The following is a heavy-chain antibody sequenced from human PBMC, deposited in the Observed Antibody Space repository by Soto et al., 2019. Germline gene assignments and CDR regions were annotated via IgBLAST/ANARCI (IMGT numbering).Heavy chain of an antibody. CDR3: AKGGYNYGFLFDC. D-gene: IGHD5-18*01. Sequence: GGSLRLSCAAAGFSVSTSHISGGRQAPGKGLEWVSVIYSGGATHYAVSVKGRLIISRDKSKNTVDLQMNSLRAEDTAVYYCAKGGYNYGFLFDCWGQGTLVTVSS. J-gene: IGHJ4*02. CDR1: GFSVSTSH. CDR2: IYSGGAT. V-gene: IGHV3-53*01.